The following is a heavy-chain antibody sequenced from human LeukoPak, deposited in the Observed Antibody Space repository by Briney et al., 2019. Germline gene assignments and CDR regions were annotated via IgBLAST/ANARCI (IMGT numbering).Heavy chain of an antibody. Sequence: HPGRSLRLSCAASGLTFSNYPMHWVRQAPGKGLEWVAVISYDGSNKYYADSVKGRFTISRDNSKNTLYLQMNSLRAEDTAMYYCARQATEWNFDYWGQGTLVTVSS. CDR3: ARQATEWNFDY. CDR1: GLTFSNYP. V-gene: IGHV3-30-3*01. J-gene: IGHJ4*02. CDR2: ISYDGSNK. D-gene: IGHD3-3*01.